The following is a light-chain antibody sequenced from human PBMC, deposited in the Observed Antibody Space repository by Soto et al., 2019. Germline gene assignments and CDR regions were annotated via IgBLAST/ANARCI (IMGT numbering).Light chain of an antibody. CDR1: QAIRND. CDR2: AAS. J-gene: IGKJ1*01. V-gene: IGKV1-6*01. Sequence: AIQMTQSPSSLSASVGDRVTITCRASQAIRNDVAWYQQKAGKAPKLLISAASILQSGVPSRFRGRGSGTDFTLNISSLQSEDLATYYCLQDYNYPWTFGQGTKVEI. CDR3: LQDYNYPWT.